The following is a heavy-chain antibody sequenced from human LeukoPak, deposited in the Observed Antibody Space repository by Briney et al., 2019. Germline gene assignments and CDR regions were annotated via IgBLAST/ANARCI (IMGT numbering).Heavy chain of an antibody. V-gene: IGHV3-21*01. CDR3: ARDREGQWPIPYYYYGMDV. J-gene: IGHJ6*02. CDR1: GFTFSSYS. CDR2: ISSSSSYI. D-gene: IGHD6-19*01. Sequence: GGSLRLSCAASGFTFSSYSMNWVRQAPGKGLEWVSSISSSSSYIYYADSVKGRFTISRDNAKNSLYLQMNSLRAEDTAVYYCARDREGQWPIPYYYYGMDVRGQGTTVIVSS.